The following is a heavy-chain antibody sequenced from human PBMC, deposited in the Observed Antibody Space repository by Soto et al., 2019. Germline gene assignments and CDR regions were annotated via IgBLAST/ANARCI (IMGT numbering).Heavy chain of an antibody. J-gene: IGHJ4*02. CDR1: GFTFSSYG. CDR2: ISYDGSNK. D-gene: IGHD3-22*01. Sequence: QVQLVESGGGVVQPGRSLRLSCAASGFTFSSYGMHWVRQAPGKGLEWVAVISYDGSNKYYADSVKGRFTISRDNSKNTRYLQMNSLRAEDTAVYYCAKDHYYDSSAPSYLDYWGQGTLVTVSS. V-gene: IGHV3-30*18. CDR3: AKDHYYDSSAPSYLDY.